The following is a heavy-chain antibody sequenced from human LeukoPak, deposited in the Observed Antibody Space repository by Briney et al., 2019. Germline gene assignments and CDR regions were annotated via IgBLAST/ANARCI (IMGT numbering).Heavy chain of an antibody. CDR3: ARDNPTAAAGPNWFDP. J-gene: IGHJ5*02. V-gene: IGHV4-59*01. CDR1: GGSISSYY. CDR2: IYYSGST. D-gene: IGHD6-13*01. Sequence: PSETLSLTCTVSGGSISSYYWSWIRQPPGKGLEWIGYIYYSGSTNYNPSLKSRVTISVDTSKNQFSLKLSSVTAADTAVYYCARDNPTAAAGPNWFDPWGQGTLVTVSS.